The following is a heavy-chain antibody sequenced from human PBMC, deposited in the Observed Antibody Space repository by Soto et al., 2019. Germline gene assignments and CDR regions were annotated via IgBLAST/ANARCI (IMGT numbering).Heavy chain of an antibody. J-gene: IGHJ4*02. CDR2: TSYDGNNK. V-gene: IGHV3-30*18. CDR1: GFTFGNYG. CDR3: SKGGGSARDFDY. D-gene: IGHD1-26*01. Sequence: LGGSLRLSCAASGFTFGNYGMHWVRQAPGKGLEWVASTSYDGNNKYYADSLKGRFTISRDNSKKMVYLQMTSLGPEDTAVYYCSKGGGSARDFDYWGQGALVTGSS.